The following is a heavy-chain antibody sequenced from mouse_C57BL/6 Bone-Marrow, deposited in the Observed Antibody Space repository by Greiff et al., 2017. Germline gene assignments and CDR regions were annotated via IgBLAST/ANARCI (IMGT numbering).Heavy chain of an antibody. CDR2: IDPETGGP. V-gene: IGHV1-15*01. J-gene: IGHJ4*01. CDR1: GYTFTDYE. D-gene: IGHD1-1*01. Sequence: VKLVESGAELVRPGASVTLSCKASGYTFTDYEMHWVKQTPVHGLEWIGAIDPETGGPAYNQKFKGKAILTADKSSSTAYMELRSLTSEDSAVYYCTSCYGSSFHYYAMDYWGQGPSVTVSS. CDR3: TSCYGSSFHYYAMDY.